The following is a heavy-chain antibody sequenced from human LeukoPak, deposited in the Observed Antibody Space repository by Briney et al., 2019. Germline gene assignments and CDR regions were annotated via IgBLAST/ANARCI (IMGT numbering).Heavy chain of an antibody. V-gene: IGHV3-48*02. CDR1: GFTFSTYS. CDR3: ARERAPGDY. Sequence: GGSLRLSCAASGFTFSTYSMNWVRQAPGKGLEWVSYISSTSNTIYYADSVKGRFTISRDNAKNSLYLQMNSLRDKDKAVYYCARERAPGDYWGQGTLVTVSS. CDR2: ISSTSNTI. J-gene: IGHJ4*02.